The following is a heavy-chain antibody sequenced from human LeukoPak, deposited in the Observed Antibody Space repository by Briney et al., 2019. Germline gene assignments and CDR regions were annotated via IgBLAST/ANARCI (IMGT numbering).Heavy chain of an antibody. CDR3: ARDLSSSSPTGLGY. CDR2: INPNSGGT. Sequence: VASVKVSCKASGYTFTGYYMHWVRQAPGQGLEWMGWINPNSGGTNYAQKFQGRVTMTRDTSISTAYMELSRLRSDDTAVYYCARDLSSSSPTGLGYWGQGTLVTVSS. J-gene: IGHJ4*02. CDR1: GYTFTGYY. D-gene: IGHD2-2*01. V-gene: IGHV1-2*02.